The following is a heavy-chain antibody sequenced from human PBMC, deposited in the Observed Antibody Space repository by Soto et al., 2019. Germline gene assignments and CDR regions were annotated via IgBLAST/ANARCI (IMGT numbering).Heavy chain of an antibody. J-gene: IGHJ4*02. D-gene: IGHD1-1*01. Sequence: QVQLQESGPGLVRPSETLSLTCTVSGGSISSYNWSWLRQPPGKGLEWIGYIYYSGSTNYNPSLKSRVTISVDTSKNQFSLKLSSVTAADTAVYYCARVQAGTIDYWGQGALVTVSS. V-gene: IGHV4-59*01. CDR1: GGSISSYN. CDR2: IYYSGST. CDR3: ARVQAGTIDY.